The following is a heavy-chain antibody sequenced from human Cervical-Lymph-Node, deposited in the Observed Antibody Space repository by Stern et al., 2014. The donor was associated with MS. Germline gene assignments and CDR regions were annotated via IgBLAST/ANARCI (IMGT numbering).Heavy chain of an antibody. CDR2: INPNNGGT. CDR3: ARSKAYNFLWGSTDFDF. J-gene: IGHJ4*02. D-gene: IGHD3-16*01. CDR1: GYTFTDYY. V-gene: IGHV1-2*04. Sequence: QVQLVQSAAEVKMPGASVKVSCKASGYTFTDYYMHWVRQAPGQGLEWMGRINPNNGGTKIAQRFQGWVTMTRDTSISTAYMELTSMKSDDTAVFYCARSKAYNFLWGSTDFDFWGQGTLVTVSS.